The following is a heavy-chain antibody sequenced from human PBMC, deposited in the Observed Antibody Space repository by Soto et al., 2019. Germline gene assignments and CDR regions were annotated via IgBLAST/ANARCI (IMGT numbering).Heavy chain of an antibody. D-gene: IGHD3-10*01. Sequence: SETLSLTSAVYGGSFSGYYWSWIRQPPGKGLEWIGEINHSGSTNYNPSLKSRVTISVDTSKNQFSLKLSSVTAADTAVYYCARGRALLLWFGEYNWFDPWGQGTLVTVSS. CDR1: GGSFSGYY. CDR3: ARGRALLLWFGEYNWFDP. CDR2: INHSGST. J-gene: IGHJ5*02. V-gene: IGHV4-34*01.